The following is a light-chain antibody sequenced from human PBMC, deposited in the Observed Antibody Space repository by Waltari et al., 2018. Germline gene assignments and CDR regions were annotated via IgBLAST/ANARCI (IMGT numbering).Light chain of an antibody. CDR2: KVS. Sequence: DVGMTQSPLSLPVPLGQPASISCRSSQSLVHSDGNTYLSWFQQRPGQSPRRLIYKVSNRDSGVPDRFSGSGSGTDFTLKISRVEAEDVGVYYCMQGTHWPPWTFGQGTKVEIQ. V-gene: IGKV2-30*02. CDR3: MQGTHWPPWT. J-gene: IGKJ1*01. CDR1: QSLVHSDGNTY.